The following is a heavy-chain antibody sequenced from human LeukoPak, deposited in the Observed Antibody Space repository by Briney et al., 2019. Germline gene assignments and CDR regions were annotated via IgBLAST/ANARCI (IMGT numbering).Heavy chain of an antibody. V-gene: IGHV4-39*07. CDR2: VFYTGKT. Sequence: SGTLSLTCTVSGGSVSTSDYYWGWIRQSPVKGLEWIGDVFYTGKTNYNPSLRGRATISIDTSKNQFSLKLTYVTAADSAVYYCARVSDSWGQGTLVTVSS. J-gene: IGHJ4*02. CDR3: ARVSDS. CDR1: GGSVSTSDYY.